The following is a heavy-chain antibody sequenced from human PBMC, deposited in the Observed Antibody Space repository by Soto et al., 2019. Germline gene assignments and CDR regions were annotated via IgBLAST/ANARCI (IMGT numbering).Heavy chain of an antibody. V-gene: IGHV1-46*01. D-gene: IGHD3-10*01. Sequence: ASVKVSCKASGYTFTSYYMHWVRQAPGQGLEWMGIINPSGGSTSYAQKFQGRVTMTRDTSTSTVYMELSSLRSEDTAVYYCARAGYYYGSGSLQYNWFDPWGQGTLVTVSS. CDR3: ARAGYYYGSGSLQYNWFDP. CDR2: INPSGGST. CDR1: GYTFTSYY. J-gene: IGHJ5*02.